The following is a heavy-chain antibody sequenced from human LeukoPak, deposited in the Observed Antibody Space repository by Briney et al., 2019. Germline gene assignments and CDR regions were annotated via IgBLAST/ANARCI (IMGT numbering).Heavy chain of an antibody. CDR1: GGSFSGYY. V-gene: IGHV4-34*01. D-gene: IGHD2-15*01. CDR3: ASAGGPRYCSGGSCYSLDY. J-gene: IGHJ4*02. Sequence: SETLSLTCAVYGGSFSGYYWSWIRQPPGKGLEWIGEINHSGSTNYNPSLKSRVTISVDTSKNQFSLKLSSVTAADTAVYYCASAGGPRYCSGGSCYSLDYWGQGTLVTVSS. CDR2: INHSGST.